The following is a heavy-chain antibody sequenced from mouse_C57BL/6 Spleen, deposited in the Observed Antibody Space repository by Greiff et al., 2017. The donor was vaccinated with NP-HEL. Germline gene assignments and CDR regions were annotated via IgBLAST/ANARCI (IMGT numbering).Heavy chain of an antibody. J-gene: IGHJ2*01. D-gene: IGHD1-1*01. CDR1: GYTFTSYW. CDR2: IDPSDSYT. CDR3: AREGTTVVAGYFDY. Sequence: QVQLQQPGAELVRPGTSVKLSCKASGYTFTSYWMHWVKQRPGQGLEWIGVIDPSDSYTNYNQKFKGKATLTVDTSSNTAYMQLSSLTSEDSAVYYCAREGTTVVAGYFDYWGQGTTLTVSS. V-gene: IGHV1-59*01.